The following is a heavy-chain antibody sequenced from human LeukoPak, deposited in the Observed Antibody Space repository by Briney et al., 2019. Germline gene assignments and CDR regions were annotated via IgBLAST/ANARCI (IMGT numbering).Heavy chain of an antibody. J-gene: IGHJ4*02. CDR1: GFTFSNYN. CDR2: ISSSGSTI. Sequence: GGSLRLSCTASGFTFSNYNMNWVRQAPGKGLEWVSYISSSGSTIYYADSVKGRFTISRDNAKNSLYLQMNSLRAEDTAVYYCARLRGPTRDWGQGTLVTVSS. D-gene: IGHD5-12*01. V-gene: IGHV3-48*04. CDR3: ARLRGPTRD.